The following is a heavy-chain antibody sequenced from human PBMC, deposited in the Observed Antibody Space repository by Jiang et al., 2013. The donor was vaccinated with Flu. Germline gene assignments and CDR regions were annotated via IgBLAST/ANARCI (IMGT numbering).Heavy chain of an antibody. CDR2: INVSGSL. D-gene: IGHD2-15*01. Sequence: GSGLVKASETLSLTCTVSGASVSSYFWSWIRQAAGKGLEWIGRINVSGSLVYNPSLRSRVTMSVDTAKNQISMRMTSVTAADTAIYYCAKTLLPDTRGAFEIWGQGTVVTVSS. V-gene: IGHV4-4*07. CDR3: AKTLLPDTRGAFEI. CDR1: GASVSSYF. J-gene: IGHJ3*02.